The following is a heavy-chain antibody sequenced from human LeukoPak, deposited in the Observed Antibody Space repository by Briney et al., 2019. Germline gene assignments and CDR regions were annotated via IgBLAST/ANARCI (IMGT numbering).Heavy chain of an antibody. CDR2: IYYSGST. D-gene: IGHD3-3*01. V-gene: IGHV4-59*13. CDR3: ARSPYYDFWSGYSNWFDP. CDR1: GGSISNYF. J-gene: IGHJ5*02. Sequence: SETLSLTCTVSGGSISNYFWSWIRQPPGKGLEWIGYIYYSGSTNYNPSLKSRVTISVDTSKNQFSLKLSSVTAADTAVYYCARSPYYDFWSGYSNWFDPWGQGTLVTVSS.